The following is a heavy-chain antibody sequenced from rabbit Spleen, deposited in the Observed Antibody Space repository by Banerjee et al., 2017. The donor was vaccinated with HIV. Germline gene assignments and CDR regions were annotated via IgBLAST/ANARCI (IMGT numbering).Heavy chain of an antibody. J-gene: IGHJ4*01. Sequence: QEQLVESGGGLVQPEGSLTLTCTASGFAFNSVYDMCWVRQAPGKGLEWIGYIYSTLDYTYYATWAKGRFTISKTSSTTVTLQMTSLTVADTATYFCARVSEASGWGGDLWGQGTLVTVS. CDR1: GFAFNSVYD. D-gene: IGHD4-1*01. CDR3: ARVSEASGWGGDL. V-gene: IGHV1S45*01. CDR2: IYSTLDYT.